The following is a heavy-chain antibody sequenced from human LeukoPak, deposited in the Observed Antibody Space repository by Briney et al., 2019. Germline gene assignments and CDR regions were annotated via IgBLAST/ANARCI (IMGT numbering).Heavy chain of an antibody. J-gene: IGHJ4*02. CDR1: GFTFSSYA. CDR2: ISYDGSNK. CDR3: ASGTVRGAPISD. D-gene: IGHD3-10*01. Sequence: PGGSLRLSCAASGFTFSSYAMHWVRQAPGKGLEWVAVISYDGSNKYYADSVKGRFTISRDNSKNTLYLQMNSLRAEDTAVYYCASGTVRGAPISDWGQGTLVTVSS. V-gene: IGHV3-30-3*01.